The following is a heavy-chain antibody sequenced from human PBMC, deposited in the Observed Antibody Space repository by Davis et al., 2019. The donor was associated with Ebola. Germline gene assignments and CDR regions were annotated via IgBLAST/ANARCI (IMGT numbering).Heavy chain of an antibody. Sequence: GESLKISCAASGFTFSSYWMSWVRQAPGKGLEWVAVISYDGSNKYYADSVKGRFTISRDNSKNTLYLQMSSLRAEDTAVYYCARDLPGGDWYFDLWGRGTLITVSS. V-gene: IGHV3-30*03. CDR2: ISYDGSNK. J-gene: IGHJ2*01. D-gene: IGHD1-14*01. CDR1: GFTFSSYW. CDR3: ARDLPGGDWYFDL.